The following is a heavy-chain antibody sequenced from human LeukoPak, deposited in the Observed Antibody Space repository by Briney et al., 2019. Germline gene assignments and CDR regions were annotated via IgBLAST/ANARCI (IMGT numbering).Heavy chain of an antibody. D-gene: IGHD3-3*01. V-gene: IGHV3-15*01. CDR2: IKSKTDGGTP. CDR1: GFIFSKDW. Sequence: GGSLRLSCAASGFIFSKDWMSWVRQAPGKGLEWVGRIKSKTDGGTPDYAAPVKGRFTISRDDSKSIAYLQMNSLKTEDTAVYYCTREPPGLRFLDAKEYYMDVWGKGTTVTVSS. J-gene: IGHJ6*03. CDR3: TREPPGLRFLDAKEYYMDV.